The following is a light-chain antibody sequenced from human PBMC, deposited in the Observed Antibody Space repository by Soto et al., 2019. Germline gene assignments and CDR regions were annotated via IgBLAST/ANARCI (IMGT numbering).Light chain of an antibody. CDR3: QHLNNFPPT. CDR1: QGMSSY. V-gene: IGKV1-9*01. CDR2: AAS. J-gene: IGKJ5*01. Sequence: IQVTQSPSSLSASVGDRVTITCRASQGMSSYLAWYQQKPGKAPKLLIYAASTLESGVPSRFSGIGSWTDFTLIINSLQPEDIATYYCQHLNNFPPTFGQGTRLEMK.